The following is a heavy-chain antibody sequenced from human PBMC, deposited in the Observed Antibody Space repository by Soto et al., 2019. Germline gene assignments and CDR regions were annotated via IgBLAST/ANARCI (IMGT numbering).Heavy chain of an antibody. J-gene: IGHJ4*02. D-gene: IGHD2-21*02. CDR2: ISAYNGNT. CDR1: GYTFTNLG. CDR3: ERRVTPIDY. Sequence: QVQLVQSGAEVKKPGASVKVSCKASGYTFTNLGISWVRQAPGQGREWMGWISAYNGNTNYAQNFQGRVTMTTDTSTSTAYMALRSLRSDETAVYYCERRVTPIDYWGQGTLVTVSS. V-gene: IGHV1-18*01.